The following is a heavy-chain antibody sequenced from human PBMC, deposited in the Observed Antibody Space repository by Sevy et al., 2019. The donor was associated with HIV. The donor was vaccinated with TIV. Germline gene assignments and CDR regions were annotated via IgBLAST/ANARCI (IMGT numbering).Heavy chain of an antibody. CDR2: IIPIFGTA. Sequence: ASVKASCKASGGTFSSYAISWVRQAPGQGLEWMGRIIPIFGTANYAQKFQGRVTITADESTSTAYMELSSLRSEDTAVYYCARDRDYYGSGTDCYFDYWGQGTLVTVSS. J-gene: IGHJ4*02. V-gene: IGHV1-69*13. D-gene: IGHD3-10*01. CDR1: GGTFSSYA. CDR3: ARDRDYYGSGTDCYFDY.